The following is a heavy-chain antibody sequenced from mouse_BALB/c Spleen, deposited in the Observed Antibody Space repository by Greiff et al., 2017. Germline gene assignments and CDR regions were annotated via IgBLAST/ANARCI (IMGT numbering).Heavy chain of an antibody. Sequence: VQLKESGGGLVQPGGSLKLSCAASGFTFSSYGMSWVRQTPDKRLELVATINSNGGSTYYPDSVKGRFTISRDNAKNTLYLQMSSLKSEDTAMYYCARGGYLYAMDYWGQGTSVTVSS. CDR3: ARGGYLYAMDY. CDR1: GFTFSSYG. CDR2: INSNGGST. J-gene: IGHJ4*01. V-gene: IGHV5-6-3*01. D-gene: IGHD2-2*01.